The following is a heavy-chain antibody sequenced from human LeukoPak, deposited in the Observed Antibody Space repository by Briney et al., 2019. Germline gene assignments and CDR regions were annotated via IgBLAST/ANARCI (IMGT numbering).Heavy chain of an antibody. CDR1: GFTFSIYA. J-gene: IGHJ4*02. CDR3: ARDRRNYLGSDGHYYRRGGDY. Sequence: GGSLRLSCAASGFTFSIYAMNWVRQAPGKGLQWVSSITSRGDSKLYADSVKGRFTIPRDNSENTLYLQMHNLRAEDTAVYYCARDRRNYLGSDGHYYRRGGDYWGRGTLVSVSS. CDR2: ITSRGDSK. D-gene: IGHD3-10*01. V-gene: IGHV3-23*01.